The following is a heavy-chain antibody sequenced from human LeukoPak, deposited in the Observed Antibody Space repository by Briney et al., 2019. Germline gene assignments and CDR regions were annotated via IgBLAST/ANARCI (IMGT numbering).Heavy chain of an antibody. CDR1: GFTFSSYG. D-gene: IGHD3-22*01. Sequence: GGSLRLSCAASGFTFSSYGMSWVRQAPGKGLEWVSAISGSGGRTYYADSVKGRFTISRDNSKNTLYLQMNSLRAEDTAVYYCYDSSGRPFDYWGQGTLVTVSS. CDR3: YDSSGRPFDY. J-gene: IGHJ4*02. V-gene: IGHV3-23*01. CDR2: ISGSGGRT.